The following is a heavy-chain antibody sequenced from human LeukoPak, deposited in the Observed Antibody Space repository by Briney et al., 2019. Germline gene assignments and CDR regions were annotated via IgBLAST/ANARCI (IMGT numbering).Heavy chain of an antibody. J-gene: IGHJ3*02. V-gene: IGHV3-53*01. CDR1: GFTVSSNY. CDR3: ARHCSGGSCYGDAFDI. CDR2: IYSGGNT. Sequence: PGGSLRLSCAASGFTVSSNYMSWVRQAPGKGLEWVSVIYSGGNTYYADSVKGRFTISRDNSKNTLYLQMNSLRAEDTAVYYCARHCSGGSCYGDAFDIWGQGTMVTVSS. D-gene: IGHD2-15*01.